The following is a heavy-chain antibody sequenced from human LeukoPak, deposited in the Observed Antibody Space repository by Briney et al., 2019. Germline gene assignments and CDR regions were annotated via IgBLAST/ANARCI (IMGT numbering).Heavy chain of an antibody. CDR3: ARDKASSSWYNGIDY. Sequence: GESLKISCKASGYTFTSYAMNWVRQAPGQGLEWMGWINTNTGNPTYAQGFTGRFVFSLDTSVSTAYLQISSLKAEDTAVYYCARDKASSSWYNGIDYWGQGTLVTVSS. CDR2: INTNTGNP. V-gene: IGHV7-4-1*02. CDR1: GYTFTSYA. D-gene: IGHD6-13*01. J-gene: IGHJ4*02.